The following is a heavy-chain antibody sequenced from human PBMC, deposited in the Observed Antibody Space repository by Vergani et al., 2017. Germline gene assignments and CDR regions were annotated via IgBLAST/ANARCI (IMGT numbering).Heavy chain of an antibody. Sequence: QVQLQESGPGLVKPSETLSLICTVSGGSISSYYWSWIRQPPGKGLEWIGYIYYSGSTYYNPSLKSRVTISVDTSKNQFSLKLSSVTAADTAVYYCARHLAYCGGDCYPYYYGMDVWGQGTTVTVSS. CDR2: IYYSGST. J-gene: IGHJ6*02. CDR3: ARHLAYCGGDCYPYYYGMDV. CDR1: GGSISSYY. D-gene: IGHD2-21*02. V-gene: IGHV4-59*08.